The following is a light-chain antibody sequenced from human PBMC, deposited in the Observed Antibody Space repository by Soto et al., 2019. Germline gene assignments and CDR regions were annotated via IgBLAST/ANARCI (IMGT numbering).Light chain of an antibody. J-gene: IGLJ1*01. CDR3: CSYAGRPYV. CDR2: EVS. V-gene: IGLV2-11*01. Sequence: QSALTQPRSVSGSPGQSVTISCTGTSSDVGGYNYVSWYQQYPGKAPKLMIYEVSKRPSRVPDRFSSSKSGNTAFLTISGVQAEDEADYYCCSYAGRPYVFGTGTKLTVL. CDR1: SSDVGGYNY.